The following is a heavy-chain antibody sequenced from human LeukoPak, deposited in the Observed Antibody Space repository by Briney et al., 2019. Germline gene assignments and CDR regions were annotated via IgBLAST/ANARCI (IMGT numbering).Heavy chain of an antibody. D-gene: IGHD6-13*01. CDR3: ARAFMVAAGTGPFDY. Sequence: GGSLRLSCAASGFTFSTHTVNWVRQAPGKGLEWVSSIRSDTSYVYYADSVKGRFTISRDNAKNSLYLQMSSLRAEDTAVYFCARAFMVAAGTGPFDYWGQGTPVTVSS. J-gene: IGHJ4*02. V-gene: IGHV3-21*01. CDR1: GFTFSTHT. CDR2: IRSDTSYV.